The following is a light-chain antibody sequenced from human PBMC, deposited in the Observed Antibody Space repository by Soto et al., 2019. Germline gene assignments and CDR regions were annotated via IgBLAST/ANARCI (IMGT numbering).Light chain of an antibody. J-gene: IGKJ4*01. Sequence: DIQMTQSPSSLSASVGDRVTITCRASQSINSYLNWYQQKPGKAPQLLIYTASSLQSGVPSRFSGTGSGTDFTLTISSLQPEDFATYYCQQGYTTPLTFGGGTNVEIK. V-gene: IGKV1-39*01. CDR1: QSINSY. CDR3: QQGYTTPLT. CDR2: TAS.